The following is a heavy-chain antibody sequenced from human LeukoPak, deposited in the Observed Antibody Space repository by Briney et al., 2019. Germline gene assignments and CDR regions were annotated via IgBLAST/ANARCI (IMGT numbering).Heavy chain of an antibody. Sequence: HSGGSLRLSCVASGFTFSSFAMSWVRQAPGKGLEWVSTVGHSFGTTFYADSVKGRFTISRDNSKNTLYLQMNSLRAEDTAVYYCAKDRTFDWSPNDYWGQGTLVTVSS. V-gene: IGHV3-23*01. D-gene: IGHD3-9*01. CDR2: VGHSFGTT. CDR3: AKDRTFDWSPNDY. CDR1: GFTFSSFA. J-gene: IGHJ4*02.